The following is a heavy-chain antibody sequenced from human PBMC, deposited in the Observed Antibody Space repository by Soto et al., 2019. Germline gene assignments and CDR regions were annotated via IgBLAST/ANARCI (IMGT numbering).Heavy chain of an antibody. CDR2: IYYSGST. Sequence: QLQLQESGPGLVKPSETLSLTCTVSGGSISSSSYYWGWIRQPPGKGLEWIGSIYYSGSTYYNPSLKSRVTISVDTSKNQFSLKLSSVTAADTAVYYCAAFKYYDFWSGHLEEDYGMDVWGQGTTVTVSS. V-gene: IGHV4-39*01. CDR1: GGSISSSSYY. CDR3: AAFKYYDFWSGHLEEDYGMDV. D-gene: IGHD3-3*01. J-gene: IGHJ6*02.